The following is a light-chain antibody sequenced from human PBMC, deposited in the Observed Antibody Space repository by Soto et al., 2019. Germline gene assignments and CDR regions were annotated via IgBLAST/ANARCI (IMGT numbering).Light chain of an antibody. CDR2: DNN. J-gene: IGLJ1*01. CDR1: SSNIGAGYD. CDR3: ATWDDSLNGSV. Sequence: GQRVTISCTGSSSNIGAGYDVHWYQQLPGTAPKLLIYDNNNRPSGVPDRFSGSKSGTSASLAISGLQAEDEADYYCATWDDSLNGSVFGTGTKVTVL. V-gene: IGLV1-40*01.